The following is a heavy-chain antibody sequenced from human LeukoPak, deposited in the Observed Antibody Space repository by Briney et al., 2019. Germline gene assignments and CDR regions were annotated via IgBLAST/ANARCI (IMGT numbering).Heavy chain of an antibody. D-gene: IGHD5-18*01. CDR3: AADELYSYGSDY. V-gene: IGHV3-7*01. J-gene: IGHJ4*02. CDR2: IKQDGSEK. CDR1: GFNFGSYS. Sequence: PGGSLRLSCAASGFNFGSYSMTWVRQAPGKGLEWVANIKQDGSEKYYVDSVKGRFTISRDNAKNSLYLQMNSLRAEDTAVYYCAADELYSYGSDYWGQGTLVTVSS.